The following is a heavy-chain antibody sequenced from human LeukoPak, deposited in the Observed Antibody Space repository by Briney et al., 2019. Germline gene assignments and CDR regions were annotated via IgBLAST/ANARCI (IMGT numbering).Heavy chain of an antibody. CDR3: ARDGYSGYDWGNWFDP. CDR2: IYYSGST. D-gene: IGHD5-12*01. J-gene: IGHJ5*02. V-gene: IGHV4-59*01. CDR1: GGSISSYY. Sequence: SETLSLTCTVSGGSISSYYWSWIRQPPGKGLEWIGYIYYSGSTNYNPSLKSRVTISVDTSKNQFSLKLSSVTAADTAVYYCARDGYSGYDWGNWFDPWGQGTLVTVSS.